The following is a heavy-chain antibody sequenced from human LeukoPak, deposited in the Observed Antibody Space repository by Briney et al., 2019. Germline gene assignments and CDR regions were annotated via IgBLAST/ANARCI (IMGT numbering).Heavy chain of an antibody. V-gene: IGHV3-23*01. Sequence: GGSLRLSCAASGFTFSSYAMSWVRQAPGKGLEWVSAISGSGGSTYYADSVKGRFTISRDNSKNTLYLQMNSLRAEDTAVYYCGKDGGSAVAGTGGDYWGQGTLVTVSS. D-gene: IGHD6-19*01. CDR1: GFTFSSYA. J-gene: IGHJ4*02. CDR3: GKDGGSAVAGTGGDY. CDR2: ISGSGGST.